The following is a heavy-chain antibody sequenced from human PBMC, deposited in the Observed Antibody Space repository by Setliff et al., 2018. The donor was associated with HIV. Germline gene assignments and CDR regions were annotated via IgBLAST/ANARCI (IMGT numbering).Heavy chain of an antibody. CDR3: ASSWSRVPYYGMDV. V-gene: IGHV1-8*02. CDR2: MNPNSGNT. Sequence: GASVKVSCKASGYTFTSYGISWVRQAPGQGLEWMGWMNPNSGNTGYAPKLQGRVTMTRNTSISTAYMELSSLRSDDTAVYYCASSWSRVPYYGMDVWGQGTTVTVSS. J-gene: IGHJ6*02. D-gene: IGHD6-13*01. CDR1: GYTFTSYG.